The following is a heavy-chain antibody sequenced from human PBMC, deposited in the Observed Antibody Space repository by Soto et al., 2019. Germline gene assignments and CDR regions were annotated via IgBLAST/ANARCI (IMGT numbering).Heavy chain of an antibody. D-gene: IGHD6-13*01. CDR1: GGSISRGGYY. J-gene: IGHJ4*02. CDR3: ARELNQISSSWHTSFDY. Sequence: PSETLSLTCTVSGGSISRGGYYWSWIRQHPGKGLEWIGYIYYSGSTYYNPSLKSRVTISVDTSKNQFSLKLSSVTAADTAVYYCARELNQISSSWHTSFDYWGQATLVTVSS. V-gene: IGHV4-31*03. CDR2: IYYSGST.